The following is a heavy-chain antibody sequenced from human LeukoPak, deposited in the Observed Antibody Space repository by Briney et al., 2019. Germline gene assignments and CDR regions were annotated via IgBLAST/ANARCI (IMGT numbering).Heavy chain of an antibody. D-gene: IGHD6-19*01. Sequence: PSETLSLTCTVSGGPISSYYWSWIRQPPGKGLEWIGYIYYSGSTDYNPSLKSRVTISVDTSKNQFSLKLSSVTAADTAVYYCARRGHSSGWYKFAPWGQGTLVTVSS. CDR1: GGPISSYY. J-gene: IGHJ5*02. V-gene: IGHV4-59*08. CDR3: ARRGHSSGWYKFAP. CDR2: IYYSGST.